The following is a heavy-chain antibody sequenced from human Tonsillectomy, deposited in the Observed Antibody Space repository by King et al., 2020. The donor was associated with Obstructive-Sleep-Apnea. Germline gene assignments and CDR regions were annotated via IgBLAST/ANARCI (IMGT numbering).Heavy chain of an antibody. Sequence: VQLVESGGGVVQPGRSLRLSCAASRFTFSSYAMHWVRQAPGKGLEWVAVISYDGNNKYYAESVKGRFTISRDNSKNTLYLQMNSLKADDTAVYYWARYPGKTEGYWYFDYWGQGTLLTVSS. CDR3: ARYPGKTEGYWYFDY. V-gene: IGHV3-30*04. CDR1: RFTFSSYA. J-gene: IGHJ4*02. CDR2: ISYDGNNK. D-gene: IGHD2-8*02.